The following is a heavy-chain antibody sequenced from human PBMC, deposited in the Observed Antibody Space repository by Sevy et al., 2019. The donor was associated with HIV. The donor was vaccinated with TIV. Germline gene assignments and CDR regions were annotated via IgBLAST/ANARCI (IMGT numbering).Heavy chain of an antibody. V-gene: IGHV3-53*01. Sequence: GGSLRLSCAVSGFPVSSSYMNWVRQAPGKGLEWVSVFYTGSKTAYADSVKGRFTMSRDNSKNTLYLQMNGLRAEDTAVYYCARDKNAYYYGLDVWGQGTTVTVSS. J-gene: IGHJ6*02. CDR2: FYTGSKT. CDR3: ARDKNAYYYGLDV. CDR1: GFPVSSSY.